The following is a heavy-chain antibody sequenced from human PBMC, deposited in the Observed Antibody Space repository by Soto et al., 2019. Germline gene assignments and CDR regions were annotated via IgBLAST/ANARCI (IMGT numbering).Heavy chain of an antibody. Sequence: QITLNESGPTLVKPTQTLTLTCTFSGFSLTTSGVGVGWIRQSPGKAPEWLALIYWDDDKRYSPSLKSRLTITKDTSNNQVVLTMANLDPADTATYYCAHRVLRTVFGLVTTTAIYFDFWGQGTPVAVSS. CDR3: AHRVLRTVFGLVTTTAIYFDF. J-gene: IGHJ4*02. V-gene: IGHV2-5*02. CDR2: IYWDDDK. CDR1: GFSLTTSGVG. D-gene: IGHD3-3*01.